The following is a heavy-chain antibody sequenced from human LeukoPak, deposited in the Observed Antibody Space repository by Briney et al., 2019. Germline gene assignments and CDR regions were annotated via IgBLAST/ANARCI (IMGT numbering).Heavy chain of an antibody. J-gene: IGHJ4*02. CDR2: ISYDGSNK. Sequence: PGGSLRLSCAASGFTFSSYAMHWVRQAPGKGLEWVAVISYDGSNKYYADSVKGRFTISRDNSKNTLYLQMNSLRAEDTAVYYCARDPTWDIVVVPAAIENDYWGQGTLVTVSS. CDR3: ARDPTWDIVVVPAAIENDY. D-gene: IGHD2-2*01. CDR1: GFTFSSYA. V-gene: IGHV3-30*04.